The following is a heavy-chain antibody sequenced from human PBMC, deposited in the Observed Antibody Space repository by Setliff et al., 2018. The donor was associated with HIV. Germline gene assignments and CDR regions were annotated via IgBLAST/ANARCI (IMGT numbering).Heavy chain of an antibody. D-gene: IGHD5-18*01. CDR2: IYTSGST. V-gene: IGHV4-61*09. J-gene: IGHJ3*02. CDR1: GGSISSGSYY. Sequence: KPSETLSLTCTVSGGSISSGSYYWSWVRQPAGRGLEWIGHIYTSGSTNYNPSLKSRVTISVDTSKNQFSLKLSSVTAADTAVYYCARLEVNPSYGGAFDIWGQGTMVTVSS. CDR3: ARLEVNPSYGGAFDI.